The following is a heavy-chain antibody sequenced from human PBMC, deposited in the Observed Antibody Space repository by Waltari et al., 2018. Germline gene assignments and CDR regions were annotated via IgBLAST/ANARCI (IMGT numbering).Heavy chain of an antibody. J-gene: IGHJ3*02. D-gene: IGHD2-15*01. V-gene: IGHV4-59*11. CDR3: ARRLGYCSGGSCPAFDI. CDR1: GGSISSHY. CDR2: IYYSGST. Sequence: QVQLQESGPGLVKPSETLSLTCTVSGGSISSHYWSWIRQPPGKGLEWIGYIYYSGSTNYHPSLKSRVTISVDTSKNQFSLKLSSVTAADTAVYYCARRLGYCSGGSCPAFDIWGQGTMVTVSS.